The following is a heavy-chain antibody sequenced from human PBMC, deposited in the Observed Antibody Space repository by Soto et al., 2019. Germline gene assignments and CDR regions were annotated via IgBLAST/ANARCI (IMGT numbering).Heavy chain of an antibody. CDR3: ARSIAARPEGRWFDP. V-gene: IGHV1-69*02. CDR2: IIPILGIA. Sequence: SVKVSCKASGGTFSSYTISWVRQAPGQGLEWMGRIIPILGIANYAQKFQGRVTITADKSTSTAYMELSSLRSEDTAVYYCARSIAARPEGRWFDPWGQGTLVTVSS. J-gene: IGHJ5*02. CDR1: GGTFSSYT. D-gene: IGHD6-6*01.